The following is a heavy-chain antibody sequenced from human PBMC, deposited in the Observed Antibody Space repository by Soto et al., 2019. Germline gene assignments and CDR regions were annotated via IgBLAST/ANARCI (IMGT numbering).Heavy chain of an antibody. V-gene: IGHV1-3*01. J-gene: IGHJ4*02. CDR3: ARSIVVVTADDY. CDR2: INAGNGNT. CDR1: GYTFTSYA. D-gene: IGHD2-21*02. Sequence: QVQLVQSGAEVKKPGASVKVSCKASGYTFTSYAMHWVRQAPGQRLEWMGWINAGNGNTKYSQKFQGRVTITRDTSASTAYIELSSLRSADTAVYYCARSIVVVTADDYWGQGTLVTVSS.